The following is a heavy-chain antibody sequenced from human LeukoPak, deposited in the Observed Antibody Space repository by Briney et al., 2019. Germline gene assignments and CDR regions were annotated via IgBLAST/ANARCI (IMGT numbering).Heavy chain of an antibody. D-gene: IGHD3-9*01. J-gene: IGHJ4*02. CDR3: ATVCYDILTSYYPFDY. V-gene: IGHV3-23*01. CDR1: GFTFSRYA. CDR2: ISGSGGST. Sequence: TGGSLRLSCAASGFTFSRYAMSWVRQAPGEGLEWVSTISGSGGSTYYADSVKGRFTISRDNSKSTLYLQMNSLRAEDTAICYCATVCYDILTSYYPFDYCGQGSLVTVSS.